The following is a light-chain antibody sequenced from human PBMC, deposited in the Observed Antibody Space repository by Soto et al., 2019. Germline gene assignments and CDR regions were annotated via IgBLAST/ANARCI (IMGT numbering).Light chain of an antibody. CDR3: QHYNTYPWT. CDR2: DTS. CDR1: QSVINY. J-gene: IGKJ1*01. V-gene: IGKV3-11*01. Sequence: EIVLTQSPATLSLSPGERATLSCRASQSVINYLAWYQQKPGQAPRLLIYDTSNRATGIPARFSGSGSGTDFTLIISSLEPEDFATYYCQHYNTYPWTFGHGTKVDIK.